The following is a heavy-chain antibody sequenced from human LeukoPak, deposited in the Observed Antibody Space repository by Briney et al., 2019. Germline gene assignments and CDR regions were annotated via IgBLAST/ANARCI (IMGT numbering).Heavy chain of an antibody. J-gene: IGHJ4*02. Sequence: SVKVSCKASGGTFSSYAISWVRQAPGQGLEWMGGIIPIFGTANYAQKFQGRVTITADESTSTACMELSSLRSENTAVYYCASAVLREMAASNFDYWGQGTLVTVSS. CDR1: GGTFSSYA. CDR3: ASAVLREMAASNFDY. D-gene: IGHD3-10*01. CDR2: IIPIFGTA. V-gene: IGHV1-69*01.